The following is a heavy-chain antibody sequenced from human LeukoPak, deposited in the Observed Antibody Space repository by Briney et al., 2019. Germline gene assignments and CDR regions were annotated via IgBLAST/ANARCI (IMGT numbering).Heavy chain of an antibody. J-gene: IGHJ3*02. CDR3: AIPIVGATAAFDI. V-gene: IGHV3-30*02. CDR2: IWYDGSNK. Sequence: GGSLRLSCAASGFTFSSYGMHWVRQAPGKGLEWVAVIWYDGSNKYYADSVKGRFTISRDNSKNTLYLQMNSLRAEDTAVYYCAIPIVGATAAFDIWGQGTMVTVSS. D-gene: IGHD1-26*01. CDR1: GFTFSSYG.